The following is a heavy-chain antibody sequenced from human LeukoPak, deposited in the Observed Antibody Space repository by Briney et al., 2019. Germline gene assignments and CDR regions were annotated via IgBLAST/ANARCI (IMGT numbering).Heavy chain of an antibody. D-gene: IGHD1-20*01. CDR1: GLTFSGYW. J-gene: IGHJ3*02. Sequence: GGSLRLSCAASGLTFSGYWMSWVRQAPGKGLEWVANIKQDGSERYYVDSVKGRFTISRDNAKNPLYLQMNSLRAEDTAVYYCASGNWNDRAFDIWGQGTMVTVSS. CDR3: ASGNWNDRAFDI. CDR2: IKQDGSER. V-gene: IGHV3-7*01.